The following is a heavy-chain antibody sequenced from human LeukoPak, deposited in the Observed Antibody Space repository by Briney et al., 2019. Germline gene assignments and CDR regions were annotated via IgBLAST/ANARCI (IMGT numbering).Heavy chain of an antibody. CDR3: ATLAFSGISAAGTDFHH. Sequence: ASGKVSCKVSGYTLTELSMHWVRQAPGKGLEWMGGFDPEDGETIYAQKFQGRVTMTEDTSTDTAYMELSSLRSEDTAVYYCATLAFSGISAAGTDFHHWGQGTLVTVSS. D-gene: IGHD6-13*01. CDR1: GYTLTELS. J-gene: IGHJ1*01. CDR2: FDPEDGET. V-gene: IGHV1-24*01.